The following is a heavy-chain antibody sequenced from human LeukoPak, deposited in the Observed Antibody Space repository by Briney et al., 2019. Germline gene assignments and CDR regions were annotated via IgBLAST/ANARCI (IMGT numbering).Heavy chain of an antibody. J-gene: IGHJ5*02. D-gene: IGHD3-22*01. CDR2: IYSGGST. CDR3: AREREQNYYDSSGYYYYWFDP. Sequence: PGGSLRLSCAASGFTVSSNYMSWVRQAPGKGLEWVSDIYSGGSTYYADSVKGRFTISRDNSKNTLYLQMNSLRAEDTAVYYCAREREQNYYDSSGYYYYWFDPWGQGTLVTVSS. CDR1: GFTVSSNY. V-gene: IGHV3-53*01.